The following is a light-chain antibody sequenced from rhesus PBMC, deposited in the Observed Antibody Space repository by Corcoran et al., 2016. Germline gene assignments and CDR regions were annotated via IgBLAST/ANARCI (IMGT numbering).Light chain of an antibody. CDR3: GQGTNLPFT. J-gene: IGKJ3*01. V-gene: IGKV2-65*01. CDR2: EVS. Sequence: DVVMTQSPLSLPITPGQPASISCRSSQSLVHSNGNTYLSWFQQKPGQPPRRLFYEVSNRDSGVSDRFSGNGAGTDVILKISRVEAEDVGVYYCGQGTNLPFTFGPGTKLDIK. CDR1: QSLVHSNGNTY.